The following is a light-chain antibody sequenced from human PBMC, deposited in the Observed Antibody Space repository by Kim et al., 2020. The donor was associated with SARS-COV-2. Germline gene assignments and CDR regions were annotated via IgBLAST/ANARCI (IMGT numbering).Light chain of an antibody. CDR3: QMYNDWPQ. Sequence: EVLVTQSPPILSVSPGERVTLSCRASQTIGSKLAWYQHKPGQPPRLLIFDASTRATGIPARFSGSGSGTEFTLTISSLQSEDFAVYFWQMYNDWPQFGKGNKLEI. J-gene: IGKJ2*01. V-gene: IGKV3D-15*01. CDR1: QTIGSK. CDR2: DAS.